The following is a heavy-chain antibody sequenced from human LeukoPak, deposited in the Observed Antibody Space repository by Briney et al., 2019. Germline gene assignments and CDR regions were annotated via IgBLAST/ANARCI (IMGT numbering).Heavy chain of an antibody. CDR3: AKYYYDSSGYYPLFDY. D-gene: IGHD3-22*01. Sequence: GGSLRLSCAASGFTFSRYSMSWVRQAPGKGLEWVSAISGSGGSTYYADSVKGRFTISRDNSKNTLYLQMNSLRAEDTAVYYCAKYYYDSSGYYPLFDYWGQGTLVTVSS. J-gene: IGHJ4*02. CDR1: GFTFSRYS. CDR2: ISGSGGST. V-gene: IGHV3-23*01.